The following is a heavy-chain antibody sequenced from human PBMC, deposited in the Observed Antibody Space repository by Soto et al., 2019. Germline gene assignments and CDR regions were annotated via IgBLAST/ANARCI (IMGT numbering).Heavy chain of an antibody. Sequence: ASVKVSCKASGYTFTSYGISWVRQAPGQGLEWMGWISAYNGKTNYAQKLQGRVTITADTSTSTAYMELSSLRSEDTAVYYCARDVGNDFWSGYARGREVWEDMDVWGKGTTVTVSS. CDR2: ISAYNGKT. CDR3: ARDVGNDFWSGYARGREVWEDMDV. V-gene: IGHV1-18*01. J-gene: IGHJ6*03. D-gene: IGHD3-3*01. CDR1: GYTFTSYG.